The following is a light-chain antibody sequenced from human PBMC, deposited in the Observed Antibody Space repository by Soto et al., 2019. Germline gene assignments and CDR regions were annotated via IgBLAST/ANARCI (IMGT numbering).Light chain of an antibody. CDR3: QQYDSYWGT. V-gene: IGKV1-5*01. Sequence: GDSVTIPSRGSQRISSWLAWYQQKPGKAPKLLIYDVSSLESGVPSRFSGSGSGTEFTLTISSLQPDDFATYYCQQYDSYWGTFGQGTKVDIK. J-gene: IGKJ1*01. CDR2: DVS. CDR1: QRISSW.